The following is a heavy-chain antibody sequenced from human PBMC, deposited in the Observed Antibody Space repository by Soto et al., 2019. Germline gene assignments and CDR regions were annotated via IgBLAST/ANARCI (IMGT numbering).Heavy chain of an antibody. V-gene: IGHV4-31*03. D-gene: IGHD6-13*01. Sequence: PSETLSLPCTVSGGSISRGGYHWSWIRQHPGKGLEWIGYIYYSGSTYYNPSLKSRVTISVDASKNQFSLELSSVTAADTAVYYCARDRIAAAGFDYWGQGTLVTVSS. CDR2: IYYSGST. J-gene: IGHJ4*02. CDR3: ARDRIAAAGFDY. CDR1: GGSISRGGYH.